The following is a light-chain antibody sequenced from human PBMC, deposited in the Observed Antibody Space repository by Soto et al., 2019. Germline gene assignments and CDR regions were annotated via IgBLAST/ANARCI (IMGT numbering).Light chain of an antibody. Sequence: DIQMTQSPSSLSASVGDRVTITCRASQTINYYLNWYQQKPGKAPNLLIYAASSLRSGVPSRFSGTGSGTDFTLTISNLQPKDFATYYCQQSYTIPITFGQGTRLEIQ. CDR1: QTINYY. CDR2: AAS. J-gene: IGKJ5*01. V-gene: IGKV1-39*01. CDR3: QQSYTIPIT.